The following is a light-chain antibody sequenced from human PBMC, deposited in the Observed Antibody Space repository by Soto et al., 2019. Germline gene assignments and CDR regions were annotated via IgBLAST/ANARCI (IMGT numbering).Light chain of an antibody. J-gene: IGKJ5*01. CDR3: QQYGSSPIT. V-gene: IGKV3D-15*02. CDR2: DAS. CDR1: QSVSIN. Sequence: EIVMTQSPATLSVSPGERATLSCRASQSVSINLAWFQQKPGQAPRLLIYDASNRATGIPARFSGSGSGTDFTLTISSLEPEDFAVYYCQQYGSSPITFGQGTRLEIK.